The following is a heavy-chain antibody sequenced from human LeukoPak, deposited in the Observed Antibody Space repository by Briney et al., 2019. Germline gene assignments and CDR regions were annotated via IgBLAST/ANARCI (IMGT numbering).Heavy chain of an antibody. CDR3: APTSEAYTSNWSV. CDR1: GYRFTDDY. Sequence: GASVKVSCKTSGYRFTDDYIHWVRQAPGQGLEWMGWINPDTDFTNYAPKFQGRVIMTRDTSISTAYMEVRRLRYGDTAIYYCAPTSEAYTSNWSVWGQGTLVTVSP. D-gene: IGHD3-16*01. J-gene: IGHJ4*02. CDR2: INPDTDFT. V-gene: IGHV1-2*02.